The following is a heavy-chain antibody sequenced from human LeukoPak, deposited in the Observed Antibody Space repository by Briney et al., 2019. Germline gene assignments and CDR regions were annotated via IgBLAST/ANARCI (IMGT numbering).Heavy chain of an antibody. CDR3: ARNKRYFDY. CDR2: IYYSGSI. V-gene: IGHV4-39*07. CDR1: GGSISSSSYY. J-gene: IGHJ4*02. Sequence: SETLSLTCTVSGGSISSSSYYWGWIRQPPGKGLEWIGSIYYSGSIYYNPSLKSRVTISVDTSKNQFSLKLSSVTAADTAVYYCARNKRYFDYWGQGTLVTVSS.